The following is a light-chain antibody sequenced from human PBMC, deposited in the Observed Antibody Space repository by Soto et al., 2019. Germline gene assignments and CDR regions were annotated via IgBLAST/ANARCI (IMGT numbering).Light chain of an antibody. CDR2: GTT. CDR1: SSNIGAGYD. Sequence: QSVLTQTPSVSGAPGQRVTSSCTGRSSNIGAGYDVHWYQHLPGTAPKLLIYGTTNRPSGVPDRFSGSKSGISASLAITGLQAEDAADYSCHSSDSSLSASVFGAGTKVTVL. V-gene: IGLV1-40*01. J-gene: IGLJ1*01. CDR3: HSSDSSLSASV.